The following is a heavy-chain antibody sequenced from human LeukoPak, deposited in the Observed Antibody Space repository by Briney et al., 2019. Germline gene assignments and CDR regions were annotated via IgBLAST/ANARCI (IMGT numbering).Heavy chain of an antibody. CDR2: IIPILGIA. CDR3: ARDPHTRIAAAGQGPYYNWFDP. J-gene: IGHJ5*02. CDR1: GFTFSSYA. V-gene: IGHV1-69*04. D-gene: IGHD6-13*01. Sequence: GGSLRLSCAASGFTFSSYAISWVRQAPGQGLEWMGRIIPILGIANYAQKFQGRVTITADKSTSTAYMELSSLRSEDTAVYYCARDPHTRIAAAGQGPYYNWFDPWGQGTLVTVSS.